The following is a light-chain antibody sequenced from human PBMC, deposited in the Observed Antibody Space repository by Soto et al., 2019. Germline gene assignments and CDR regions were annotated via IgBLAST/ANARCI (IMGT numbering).Light chain of an antibody. J-gene: IGLJ1*01. CDR3: CSNAFNVEV. CDR1: SSDVGAYNY. V-gene: IGLV2-11*01. CDR2: DVS. Sequence: QSELTQPPSVSGSPGQSVTISCTGTSSDVGAYNYVSWYQQHPGKAPKVLIFDVSKRPSGVPDRFSGSKSGNTASLTISGLQVLFEAHYYCCSNAFNVEVFGTATMGT.